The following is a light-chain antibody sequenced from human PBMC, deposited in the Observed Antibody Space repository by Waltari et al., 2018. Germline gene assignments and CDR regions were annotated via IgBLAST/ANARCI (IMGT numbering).Light chain of an antibody. Sequence: IAMTQSPSTLSASVGDSVPITSRASPHIGTWVAWYQQKPGKAPKLLIFDGSTLESGVPSRFSGSASGTDFTLTINSLQPDDFASYFCQQYNSYLSSFGQGTKLEI. J-gene: IGKJ2*01. CDR1: PHIGTW. V-gene: IGKV1-5*01. CDR3: QQYNSYLSS. CDR2: DGS.